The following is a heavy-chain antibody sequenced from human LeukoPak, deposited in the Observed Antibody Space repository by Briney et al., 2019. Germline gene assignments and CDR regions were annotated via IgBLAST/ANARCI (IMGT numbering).Heavy chain of an antibody. Sequence: PGGSLRLSCAASGFTFTSYTMTWVRQAPGKGLEWVSGISDSGGSTHYADSVKGRFTISRDNSKNTLYLHMNSLGLEDTAVYWCAKTLWGLTLLSSDYWGQGTLVTVSS. D-gene: IGHD3-16*01. CDR2: ISDSGGST. CDR3: AKTLWGLTLLSSDY. V-gene: IGHV3-23*01. J-gene: IGHJ4*02. CDR1: GFTFTSYT.